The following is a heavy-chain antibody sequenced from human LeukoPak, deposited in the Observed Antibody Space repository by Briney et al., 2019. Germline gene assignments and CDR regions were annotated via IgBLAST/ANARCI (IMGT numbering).Heavy chain of an antibody. D-gene: IGHD2-2*01. V-gene: IGHV3-48*04. J-gene: IGHJ4*02. CDR3: ARADCSSTSCRRLFDY. CDR2: ISSSSNTR. Sequence: ASLRPSCAASEFTFSNYSMNWVRQARGKGLEWVSFISSSSNTRYYADSEKGRFTISRDNAKNSLYLQMNSLRAEDTAVYYCARADCSSTSCRRLFDYWGQGTLVTVSS. CDR1: EFTFSNYS.